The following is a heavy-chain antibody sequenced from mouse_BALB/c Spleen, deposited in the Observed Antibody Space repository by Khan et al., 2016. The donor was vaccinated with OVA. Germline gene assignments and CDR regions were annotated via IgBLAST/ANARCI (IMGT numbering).Heavy chain of an antibody. CDR1: GYTFTDYV. CDR3: ARGGYSVFAY. CDR2: IFPGSGYT. V-gene: IGHV1-81*01. Sequence: QVQLQQSGPELVKPGASLKMSCKASGYTFTDYVITWVKQRTRQGLEWIGDIFPGSGYTYYNEKFKDRATLTADKSSNTAYMQLSGLTSEDSAVYFCARGGYSVFAYWGQGTLVTVSA. J-gene: IGHJ3*01. D-gene: IGHD2-14*01.